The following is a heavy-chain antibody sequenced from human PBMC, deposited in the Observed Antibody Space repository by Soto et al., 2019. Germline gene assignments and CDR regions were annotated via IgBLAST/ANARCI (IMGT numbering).Heavy chain of an antibody. D-gene: IGHD2-15*01. CDR3: ARDKGYSSDTSCPDIDY. CDR1: GGTLSSYT. Sequence: QVQLVQSGAEVKKPGSSVKVSCKASGGTLSSYTFSWVRQAPGQGLEWMGRVIPNLGVTNYAKKLQGRFTIVVDTSTSTAYMELNSLRYEDTAVYYCARDKGYSSDTSCPDIDYWGQGTLVTVSS. CDR2: VIPNLGVT. J-gene: IGHJ4*02. V-gene: IGHV1-69*08.